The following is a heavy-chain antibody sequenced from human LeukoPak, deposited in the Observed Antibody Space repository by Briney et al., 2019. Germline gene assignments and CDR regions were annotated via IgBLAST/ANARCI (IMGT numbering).Heavy chain of an antibody. J-gene: IGHJ4*02. CDR3: AKDDSSGYYYFDY. CDR2: ISYDGSNK. Sequence: PGGSLRLSCAASGFTFSSYAMHWVRQAPGKGLEWVAVISYDGSNKYYADSVKGRFTISRDNSKNTLYLQMNSLRAEDTAVYYCAKDDSSGYYYFDYWGQGTLVTVSS. V-gene: IGHV3-30-3*01. D-gene: IGHD3-22*01. CDR1: GFTFSSYA.